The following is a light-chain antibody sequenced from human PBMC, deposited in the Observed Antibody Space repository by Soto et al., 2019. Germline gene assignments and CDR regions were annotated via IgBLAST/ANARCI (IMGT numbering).Light chain of an antibody. J-gene: IGLJ1*01. CDR1: SSDFTGYNY. CDR3: TSFKGNHLKF. Sequence: QSVLTQPASVSGSPGQSITISCTGTSSDFTGYNYVSWYQQYPGKVPKLLIYYVSDRPSGVSNRFSGSKSGNTASLTISGFRAEKEVDIFATSFKGNHLKFFGTGPRSPS. CDR2: YVS. V-gene: IGLV2-14*03.